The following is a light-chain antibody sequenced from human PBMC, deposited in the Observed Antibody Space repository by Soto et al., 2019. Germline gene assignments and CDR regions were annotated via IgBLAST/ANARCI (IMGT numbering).Light chain of an antibody. CDR3: SSYTSSSIYV. Sequence: QSALTQPPSASGSPGQSVTISCTGTSSDVGGYKFVSWYQQHPGKAPKLIIYEVSQRPSGVPDRFSASKSGDTASLTVSGLRAEDEADYYCSSYTSSSIYVFGTGTKLTVL. CDR2: EVS. CDR1: SSDVGGYKF. J-gene: IGLJ1*01. V-gene: IGLV2-8*01.